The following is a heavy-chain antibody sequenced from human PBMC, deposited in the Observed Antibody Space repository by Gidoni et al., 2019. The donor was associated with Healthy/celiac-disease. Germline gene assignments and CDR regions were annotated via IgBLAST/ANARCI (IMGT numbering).Heavy chain of an antibody. Sequence: EVQLVASGGGFVQPGGSLRLSWARPGFTVRSNYMSWVSQAPGKCLELVSVIYSGCSTYYADSVKGRFTISRDNSKNTLYLQMNSLRAEDTAVYYCARDHRLRYSGYWGQGTLVTVSS. CDR1: GFTVRSNY. CDR3: ARDHRLRYSGY. J-gene: IGHJ4*02. V-gene: IGHV3-66*02. D-gene: IGHD3-9*01. CDR2: IYSGCST.